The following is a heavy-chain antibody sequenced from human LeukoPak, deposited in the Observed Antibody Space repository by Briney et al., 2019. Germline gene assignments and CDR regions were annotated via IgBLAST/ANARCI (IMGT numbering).Heavy chain of an antibody. J-gene: IGHJ4*02. V-gene: IGHV3-48*03. CDR3: ARDMSEKYTADY. CDR2: ISSSGSTI. D-gene: IGHD1-1*01. Sequence: PGGSLRLSCAASGFTFSSYEMNWVRQAPGKGLEWVSYISSSGSTIYYADSVKDRFTISRDNAKNSLYLQMNSLRAEDTAVYYCARDMSEKYTADYWGQGTLVTVSS. CDR1: GFTFSSYE.